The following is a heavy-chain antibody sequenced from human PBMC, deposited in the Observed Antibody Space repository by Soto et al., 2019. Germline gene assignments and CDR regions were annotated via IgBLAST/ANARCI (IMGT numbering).Heavy chain of an antibody. CDR1: GFTFSSYG. J-gene: IGHJ6*02. V-gene: IGHV3-33*01. CDR2: IWYDGSNK. Sequence: QVQLVESGGGVVQPGRSLRLSCAASGFTFSSYGMHWVRQAPGKGLEWVAVIWYDGSNKYYADSVKGRFTISRDNSKNTLYLQMNSLRAEDTAVYYCARDTAYSGYVNWDYYYYGMDVWGQGTTVTVSS. CDR3: ARDTAYSGYVNWDYYYYGMDV. D-gene: IGHD5-12*01.